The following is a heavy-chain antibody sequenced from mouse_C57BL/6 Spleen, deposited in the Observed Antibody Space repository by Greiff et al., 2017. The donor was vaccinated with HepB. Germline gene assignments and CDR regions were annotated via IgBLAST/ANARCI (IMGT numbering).Heavy chain of an antibody. CDR2: IHPNSGST. CDR1: GYTFTSYW. CDR3: ARCENYGSSYSY. Sequence: QVQLQQSGAELVKPGASVKLSCKASGYTFTSYWMHWVKQRPGQGLEWIGMIHPNSGSTNYNEKFKSKATLTVDKSSSTAYMQLSSLTSEDSAVYYCARCENYGSSYSYWGQGTTLTVSS. V-gene: IGHV1-64*01. J-gene: IGHJ2*01. D-gene: IGHD1-1*01.